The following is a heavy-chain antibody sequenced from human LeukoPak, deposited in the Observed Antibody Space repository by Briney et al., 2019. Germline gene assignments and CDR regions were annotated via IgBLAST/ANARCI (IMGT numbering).Heavy chain of an antibody. CDR2: IISSSNTI. CDR1: GFTFSTHS. V-gene: IGHV3-48*01. Sequence: GGSLRLSCAVSGFTFSTHSMNWVRQAPGKGLEWVSYIISSSNTIYYADSAKGRFTISRDNAKNSLYMQMNSLRAEDTAVYYCARAVGHGSGSPRMDVWGKGTTVTVSS. D-gene: IGHD3-10*01. J-gene: IGHJ6*04. CDR3: ARAVGHGSGSPRMDV.